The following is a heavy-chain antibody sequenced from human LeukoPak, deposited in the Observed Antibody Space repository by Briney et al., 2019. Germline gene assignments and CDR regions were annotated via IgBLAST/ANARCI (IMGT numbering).Heavy chain of an antibody. Sequence: GGSLRLSXAASGFTFSSYSMNWVRQAPGKGLEWVSSITHSTTYMYYADSVKGRFTISRDNAKKSLYLQMNSLRAEDTAVYYCATASYFYGSGSYGSIWGQGTLVTVSS. CDR1: GFTFSSYS. CDR2: ITHSTTYM. J-gene: IGHJ4*02. V-gene: IGHV3-21*01. CDR3: ATASYFYGSGSYGSI. D-gene: IGHD3-10*01.